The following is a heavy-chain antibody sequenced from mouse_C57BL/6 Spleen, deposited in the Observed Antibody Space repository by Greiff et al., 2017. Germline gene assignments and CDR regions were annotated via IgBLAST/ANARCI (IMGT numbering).Heavy chain of an antibody. CDR3: AGDRGTGFAY. CDR1: GFTFSSYA. Sequence: EVKLQESGGGLVKPGGSLKLSCAASGFTFSSYAMSWVRQTPEKRLEWVATISDGGSYTYYPDNVKGRFTISRDNAKNNLYLQMSHLKSEDTAMYYCAGDRGTGFAYWGQGTLVTVSA. J-gene: IGHJ3*01. CDR2: ISDGGSYT. V-gene: IGHV5-4*01. D-gene: IGHD3-1*01.